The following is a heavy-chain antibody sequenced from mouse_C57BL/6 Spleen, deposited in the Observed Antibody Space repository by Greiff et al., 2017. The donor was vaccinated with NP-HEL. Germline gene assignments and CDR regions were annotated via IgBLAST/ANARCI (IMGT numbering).Heavy chain of an antibody. CDR3: ARHKMSNSRVY. CDR1: GFTFSSYG. Sequence: EVQRVESGGDLVKPGGSLKLSCAASGFTFSSYGMSWVRQTPDKRLEWVATISSGGSYTYYPDSVKGRFTISRDNAKNTLYLQMSSLKSEDTAMYYCARHKMSNSRVYWAQGTSVTVSS. V-gene: IGHV5-6*01. J-gene: IGHJ4*01. D-gene: IGHD2-5*01. CDR2: ISSGGSYT.